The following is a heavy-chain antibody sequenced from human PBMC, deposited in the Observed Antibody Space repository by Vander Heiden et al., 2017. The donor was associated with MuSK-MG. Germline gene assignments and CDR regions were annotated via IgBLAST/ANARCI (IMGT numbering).Heavy chain of an antibody. CDR1: GFTFSSYG. CDR2: ISYDGSNK. V-gene: IGHV3-30*18. J-gene: IGHJ3*02. D-gene: IGHD2-21*01. Sequence: QVQLVESGGGVVQPGRSLRPSCAASGFTFSSYGMHWVRQAPGKGLEWVAVISYDGSNKYYADSVKGRFTISRDNSKNTLYLQMNSLRAEDTAVYYCAKTFCGGDCYSGARDAFDIWGQGTMVTVSS. CDR3: AKTFCGGDCYSGARDAFDI.